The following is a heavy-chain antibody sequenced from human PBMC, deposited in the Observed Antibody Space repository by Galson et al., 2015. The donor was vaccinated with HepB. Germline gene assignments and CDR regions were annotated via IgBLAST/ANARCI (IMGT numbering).Heavy chain of an antibody. V-gene: IGHV3-7*01. CDR1: GFTFSSYW. D-gene: IGHD6-13*01. Sequence: SLRLSCAASGFTFSSYWMSWVRQAPGKGLEWVANIKQDGSEKYYVDSVKGRFTISRDNAKNSLYLQMNSLRAEDTAVYYCAREREIAAAGTFDYWGQGTLVTVSS. J-gene: IGHJ4*02. CDR2: IKQDGSEK. CDR3: AREREIAAAGTFDY.